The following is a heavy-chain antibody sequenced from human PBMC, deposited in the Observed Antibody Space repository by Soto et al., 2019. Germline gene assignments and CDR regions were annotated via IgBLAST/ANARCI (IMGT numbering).Heavy chain of an antibody. D-gene: IGHD3-10*01. J-gene: IGHJ4*02. CDR1: GGSVSSDNYY. CDR2: IFYTGTT. CDR3: ASRNGGDY. V-gene: IGHV4-61*01. Sequence: TSETLSLTCTVSGGSVSSDNYYWSWIRQPPGKGLEWIGYIFYTGTTNYNPSLKSRVTISLDTSKNQFSLKLSSVTAADTAVYYCASRNGGDYWGQGALVTVSS.